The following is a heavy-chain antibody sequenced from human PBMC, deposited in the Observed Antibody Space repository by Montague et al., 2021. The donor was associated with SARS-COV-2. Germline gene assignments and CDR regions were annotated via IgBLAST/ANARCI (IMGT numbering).Heavy chain of an antibody. CDR1: GFTVSSNY. CDR2: IYSGGST. CDR3: ARSRVSSGRGAFDI. D-gene: IGHD6-19*01. J-gene: IGHJ3*02. V-gene: IGHV3-53*01. Sequence: SLRLSCAASGFTVSSNYMSWVRQAPGKGLEWVSVIYSGGSTYYADSVKGRFTISRDNSKNTLYLQMNSLRAEDTAVYYCARSRVSSGRGAFDIWGQGTVVTVSS.